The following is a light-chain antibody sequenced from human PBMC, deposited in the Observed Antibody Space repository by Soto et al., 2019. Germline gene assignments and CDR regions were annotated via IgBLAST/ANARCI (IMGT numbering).Light chain of an antibody. CDR2: DVS. V-gene: IGLV2-14*01. CDR3: SSYTSSSTLHYV. CDR1: SSDVGGYNY. J-gene: IGLJ1*01. Sequence: QSVLTQPASVSGSPGQSITISCTGTSSDVGGYNYVSWYQQHPGKAPKLMIYDVSNRPSGVSNRFSGSKSGNTASLTISGLQAEDEADYYCSSYTSSSTLHYVIGTGTKVTVL.